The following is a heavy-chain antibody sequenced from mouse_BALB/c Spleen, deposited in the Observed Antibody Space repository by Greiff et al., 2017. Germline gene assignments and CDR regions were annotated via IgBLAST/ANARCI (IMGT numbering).Heavy chain of an antibody. CDR3: ARLTGMYFDV. D-gene: IGHD4-1*01. J-gene: IGHJ1*01. V-gene: IGHV3-6*02. CDR2: ISYDGSN. Sequence: EVKLMESGPGLVKPSQSLSLTCSVTGYSITSGYYWNWIRQFPGNKLEWMGYISYDGSNNYNPSLKNRISITRDTSKNQFFLKLNSVTTEDTATYYCARLTGMYFDVWGAGTTVTVSS. CDR1: GYSITSGYY.